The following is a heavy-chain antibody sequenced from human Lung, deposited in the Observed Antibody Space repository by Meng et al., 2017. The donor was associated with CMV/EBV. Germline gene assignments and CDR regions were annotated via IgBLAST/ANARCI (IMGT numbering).Heavy chain of an antibody. CDR1: GFTFSNST. CDR2: IRSKAFGGTT. V-gene: IGHV3-49*04. Sequence: GESLKISCTASGFTFSNSTMSWVRQAPGKGLEWVGFIRSKAFGGTTEYAASVKGRFTISRDDSKGIACLQMNSLKVEDTAVYYCARGTYISGWYYYYYYYYAMDVWGQGTTVTVSS. J-gene: IGHJ6*02. D-gene: IGHD6-19*01. CDR3: ARGTYISGWYYYYYYYYAMDV.